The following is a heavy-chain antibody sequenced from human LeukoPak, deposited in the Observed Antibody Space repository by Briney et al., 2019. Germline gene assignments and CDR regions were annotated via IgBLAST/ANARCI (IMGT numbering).Heavy chain of an antibody. CDR2: VYYSGST. CDR1: GGSLSTYY. CDR3: ARTTHLWFDH. V-gene: IGHV4-59*01. D-gene: IGHD1-1*01. J-gene: IGHJ5*02. Sequence: SETLSLTCTVSGGSLSTYYWSWIRQPPGKGLEWIGYVYYSGSTNCNPSLKSRVTISVDTSKNQFSLNLSSVTAADTAVYYCARTTHLWFDHWGQGTLFTVSS.